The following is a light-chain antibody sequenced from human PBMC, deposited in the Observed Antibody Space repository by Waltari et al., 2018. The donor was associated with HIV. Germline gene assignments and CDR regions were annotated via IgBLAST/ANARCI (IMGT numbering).Light chain of an antibody. CDR3: GTWDSSLSAVV. V-gene: IGLV1-51*02. CDR2: END. J-gene: IGLJ2*01. Sequence: QSVLTQPPSVSAAPGQKVTISCSGSSSNIGNNYVSWYQQLPGTAPKLLIYENDKRPSGIPDRFPCSKSGTSAPLDITGLQTGDEADYYCGTWDSSLSAVVFGGGTKLTVL. CDR1: SSNIGNNY.